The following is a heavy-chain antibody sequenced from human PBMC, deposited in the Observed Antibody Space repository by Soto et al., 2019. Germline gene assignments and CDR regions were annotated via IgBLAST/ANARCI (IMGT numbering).Heavy chain of an antibody. J-gene: IGHJ4*02. V-gene: IGHV1-18*01. CDR2: ISAYNGNT. CDR1: GYTFTSYG. D-gene: IGHD3-22*01. Sequence: ASVKVSCKASGYTFTSYGISWVRQAPGQGLEWMGWISAYNGNTNYAQKFQGRVTITTDTSTSAAYMELRSLRSEDTAVYYCARHYYDSSGPQYYFDYWGQGTLVTVSS. CDR3: ARHYYDSSGPQYYFDY.